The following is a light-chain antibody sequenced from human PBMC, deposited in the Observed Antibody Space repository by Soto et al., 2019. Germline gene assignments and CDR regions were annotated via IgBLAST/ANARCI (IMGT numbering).Light chain of an antibody. CDR2: EVS. CDR3: SSYTSSSTRV. CDR1: SSDVGGYNY. Sequence: QSALTQPASVSGSPGQSITISCTGTSSDVGGYNYVSWYQQHPGKAPKIMIYEVSNRPSGVSIRFSGSKSGNTASLTISGLQAEDEADYYCSSYTSSSTRVFGGGTKLTVL. V-gene: IGLV2-14*01. J-gene: IGLJ3*02.